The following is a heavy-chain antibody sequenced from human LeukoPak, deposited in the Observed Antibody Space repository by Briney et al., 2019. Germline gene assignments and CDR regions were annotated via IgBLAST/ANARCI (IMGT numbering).Heavy chain of an antibody. D-gene: IGHD3-22*01. J-gene: IGHJ3*02. CDR1: GFTFSSYW. CDR2: INSDGSST. V-gene: IGHV3-74*01. Sequence: PGGSLRLSCAASGFTFSSYWMHWVRQAPGKGLVWVSRINSDGSSTSYADSVKGRFTISRDNAKNTLYLQMNSLRAEDTAVYYCARFEYYDSSGYWIRDAFDIWGQGTMVTVSS. CDR3: ARFEYYDSSGYWIRDAFDI.